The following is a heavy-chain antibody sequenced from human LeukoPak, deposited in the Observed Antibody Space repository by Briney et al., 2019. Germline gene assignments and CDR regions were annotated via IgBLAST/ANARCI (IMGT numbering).Heavy chain of an antibody. CDR3: AREFPGYCSSTSCYLDYYYYMDV. J-gene: IGHJ6*03. CDR2: IYYSGST. V-gene: IGHV4-39*07. Sequence: SETLSLTCTVSGGSISSSSYYWGWIRQPPGKGLEWIGSIYYSGSTYYNPSLKSRVTISVDTSKNQFSLKLSSVTAADTAVYYCAREFPGYCSSTSCYLDYYYYMDVWGKGTTVTVSS. D-gene: IGHD2-2*01. CDR1: GGSISSSSYY.